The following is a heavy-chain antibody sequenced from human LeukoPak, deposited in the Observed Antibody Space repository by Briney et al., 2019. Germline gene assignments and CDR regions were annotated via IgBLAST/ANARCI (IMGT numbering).Heavy chain of an antibody. CDR2: IYYSGST. Sequence: SETLSLACTVSGGSISSYYWSWIRQPPGKGLEWIGYIYYSGSTNYNPSLKSRVTISVDTSKNQFSLKLSSVTAADTAVYYCARAEYSSSSYYFDYWGQGTLVTVSS. V-gene: IGHV4-59*01. CDR1: GGSISSYY. J-gene: IGHJ4*02. D-gene: IGHD6-6*01. CDR3: ARAEYSSSSYYFDY.